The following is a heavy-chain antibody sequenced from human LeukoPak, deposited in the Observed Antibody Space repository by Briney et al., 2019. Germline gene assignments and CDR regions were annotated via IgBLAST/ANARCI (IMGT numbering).Heavy chain of an antibody. CDR3: ARRGLVRAAFDI. Sequence: SETLSLTCAVSCGSISSYYWSWIRQPPEKGLEWIGYIYYSGSTNYNPSLKSRVTISVDTSKNQFSLKLSSVTAADTAVYYWARRGLVRAAFDIWGQGTMVTVSS. CDR2: IYYSGST. V-gene: IGHV4-59*08. J-gene: IGHJ3*02. CDR1: CGSISSYY. D-gene: IGHD6-19*01.